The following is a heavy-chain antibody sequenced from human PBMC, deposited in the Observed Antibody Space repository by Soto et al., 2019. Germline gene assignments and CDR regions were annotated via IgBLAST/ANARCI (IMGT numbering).Heavy chain of an antibody. V-gene: IGHV3-23*01. CDR3: AKPDYNIVVVPAASGWAFDI. J-gene: IGHJ3*02. Sequence: GGSLRLSCAASGFTFSSYAMSWVRQAPGKGLEWVSAISGSGGSTYYADSVKGRFTISRDNSKNTLYLQMNSLRAEDTAVYYCAKPDYNIVVVPAASGWAFDIWGQGTMVTVS. CDR2: ISGSGGST. CDR1: GFTFSSYA. D-gene: IGHD2-2*01.